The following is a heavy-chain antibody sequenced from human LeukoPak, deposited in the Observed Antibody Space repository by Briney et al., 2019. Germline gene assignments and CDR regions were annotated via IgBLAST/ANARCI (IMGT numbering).Heavy chain of an antibody. J-gene: IGHJ6*03. Sequence: SVKVSCKASGGTFSSYAISWVRQAPGQGLEWMGGIIPIFGTANYAQKFQGRVTITADESTSTAYMELSSLRSEDTAVCYCARHPQGEVQVYYYYMDVWGKGTTVTVSS. CDR2: IIPIFGTA. V-gene: IGHV1-69*01. CDR3: ARHPQGEVQVYYYYMDV. D-gene: IGHD1-26*01. CDR1: GGTFSSYA.